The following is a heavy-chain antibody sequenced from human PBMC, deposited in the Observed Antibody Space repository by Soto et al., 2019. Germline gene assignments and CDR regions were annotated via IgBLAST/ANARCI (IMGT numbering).Heavy chain of an antibody. V-gene: IGHV4-59*01. J-gene: IGHJ6*03. CDR1: GVSIGSYY. CDR2: IYYSGST. Sequence: SETLSLTCTVSGVSIGSYYWSWIRQPPGKGLEWIGYIYYSGSTNYNPSLKSRVTISVDTSKNQFSLKLSSVTAADTAVYYCARAVWDCSSTSCYRNYYYYYMDVWGKGTTVTVSS. D-gene: IGHD2-2*01. CDR3: ARAVWDCSSTSCYRNYYYYYMDV.